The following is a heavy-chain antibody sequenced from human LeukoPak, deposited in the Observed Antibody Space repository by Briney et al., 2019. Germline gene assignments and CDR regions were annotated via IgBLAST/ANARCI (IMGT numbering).Heavy chain of an antibody. V-gene: IGHV1-8*01. CDR3: ARGRRLRSAELSF. CDR2: MNPNSGNT. CDR1: GYTFTSYY. J-gene: IGHJ4*02. D-gene: IGHD3-16*02. Sequence: ASVKVSCKASGYTFTSYYINWVRQATGQGLTWMGWMNPNSGNTGYAQKFQGRVTMTRNTSIRTPSIELTSLTSAAPPVYYRARGRRLRSAELSFWGQGTLVTVS.